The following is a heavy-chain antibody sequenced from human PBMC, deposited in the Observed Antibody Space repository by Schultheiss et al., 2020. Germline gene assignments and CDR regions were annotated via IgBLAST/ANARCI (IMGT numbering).Heavy chain of an antibody. J-gene: IGHJ5*02. D-gene: IGHD6-13*01. CDR3: TRGFSGYGSSFDP. V-gene: IGHV1-18*01. CDR2: INTYNGNT. Sequence: ASVKVSCKASGYDFTNYGLSWVRQARGQGLEWMGWINTYNGNTNYAQKFQGRVTMTTDPSTSTAYMELRSLRSDDAAIYFCTRGFSGYGSSFDPWGQGTQVTVSS. CDR1: GYDFTNYG.